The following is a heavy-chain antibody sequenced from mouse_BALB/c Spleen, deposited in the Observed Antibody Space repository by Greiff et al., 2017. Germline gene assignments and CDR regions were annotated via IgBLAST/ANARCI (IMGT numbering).Heavy chain of an antibody. J-gene: IGHJ4*01. CDR1: GFAFSSYD. Sequence: EVKLMESGGGLVKPGGSLKLSCAASGFAFSSYDMSWVRQTPEKRLEWVAYISSGGGSTYYPDTVKGRFTISRDNAKNTLYLQMSSLKSEDTAMYYCARPPYDYYAMDYWGQGTSVTVSS. CDR2: ISSGGGST. CDR3: ARPPYDYYAMDY. V-gene: IGHV5-12-1*01.